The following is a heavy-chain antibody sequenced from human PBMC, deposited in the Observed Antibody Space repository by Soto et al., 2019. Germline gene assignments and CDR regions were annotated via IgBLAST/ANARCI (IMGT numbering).Heavy chain of an antibody. CDR2: IIPIFGTA. J-gene: IGHJ6*02. CDR1: GGTFSSYA. Sequence: GASVKVSCKASGGTFSSYAISWVRQAPGQGLEWMGGIIPIFGTANYAQKFQGRVTITADESTSTAYMELSSLRSEDTAVYYCASSDRSGYMGSRHLSRYGMDVWGQGTTVTVSS. D-gene: IGHD3-3*01. CDR3: ASSDRSGYMGSRHLSRYGMDV. V-gene: IGHV1-69*13.